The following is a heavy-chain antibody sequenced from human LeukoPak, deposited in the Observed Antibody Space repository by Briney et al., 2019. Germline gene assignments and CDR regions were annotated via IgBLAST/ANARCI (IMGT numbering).Heavy chain of an antibody. J-gene: IGHJ3*02. CDR1: GSISGYY. D-gene: IGHD2-2*01. V-gene: IGHV4-4*09. CDR3: ARQKCTSASCLTKNAFDI. CDR2: IYTSGST. Sequence: SETLSLTCTVSGSISGYYWSWIRQPPGKGLEWIGYIYTSGSTNYNPSLERRVTITVDTSKNQFSLDLRTVTATATAASYCARQKCTSASCLTKNAFDIWGQGTMVTVSS.